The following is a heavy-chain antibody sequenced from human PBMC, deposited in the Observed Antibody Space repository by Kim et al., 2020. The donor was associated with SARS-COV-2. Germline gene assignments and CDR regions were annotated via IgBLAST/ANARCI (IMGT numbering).Heavy chain of an antibody. Sequence: PSGGSTSYAQKFQGRVTMTRDTSTSTVYMELSSLRSEDTAVYYCARQYDYWGQVTLVTISS. V-gene: IGHV1-46*01. CDR3: ARQYDY. CDR2: PSGGST. J-gene: IGHJ4*02.